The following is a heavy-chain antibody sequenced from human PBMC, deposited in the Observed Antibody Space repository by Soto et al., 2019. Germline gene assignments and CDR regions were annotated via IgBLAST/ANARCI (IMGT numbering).Heavy chain of an antibody. CDR3: ARGAIAARPFWFDP. D-gene: IGHD6-6*01. J-gene: IGHJ5*02. CDR1: GGSFSGYY. V-gene: IGHV4-34*01. CDR2: INHSGST. Sequence: QVQLQQWGAGLLKPSETLSLTCAVYGGSFSGYYWSWIRQPPGKGLEWMGEINHSGSTNYNPSLKSRVTIAVDTSKNQFSLKLSSVTAADTAVYYCARGAIAARPFWFDPWGQGTLVTVSS.